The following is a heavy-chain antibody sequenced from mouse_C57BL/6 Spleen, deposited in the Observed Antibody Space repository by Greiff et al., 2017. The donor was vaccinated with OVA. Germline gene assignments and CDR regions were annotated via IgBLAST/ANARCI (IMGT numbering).Heavy chain of an antibody. CDR3: ASPIQVDY. V-gene: IGHV1-64*01. Sequence: QVQLQQPGAELVKPGASVKLSCKASGYTFTSYWMHWVKQRPGQGLEWIGMIHPNSGSTYYNEKLKSKAILTVDKSSSTVYMQLSSLTSEDSAVYYCASPIQVDYWGQGTTLTVSS. J-gene: IGHJ2*01. CDR2: IHPNSGST. CDR1: GYTFTSYW.